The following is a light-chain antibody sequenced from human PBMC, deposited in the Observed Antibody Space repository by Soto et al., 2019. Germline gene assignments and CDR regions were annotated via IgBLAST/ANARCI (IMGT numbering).Light chain of an antibody. CDR1: QGISSY. Sequence: DIQLTQSPSFLSASVGDRVTITCRASQGISSYLAWYQQKPGKAPNLLIYVASTLQSGVTSRFSGSGSGTEFTLTISSLQPEDFATYYCQQLNSYPLTFGGGTTVEI. J-gene: IGKJ4*01. CDR3: QQLNSYPLT. V-gene: IGKV1-9*01. CDR2: VAS.